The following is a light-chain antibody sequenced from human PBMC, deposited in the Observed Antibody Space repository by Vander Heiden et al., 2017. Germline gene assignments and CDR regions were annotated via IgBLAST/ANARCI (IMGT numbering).Light chain of an antibody. CDR1: QSLVDSDGNCY. CDR3: MQATHWPLT. V-gene: IGKV2-30*01. J-gene: IGKJ4*01. Sequence: DVAKTPFPLPLPFILGQPAPISCTSIQSLVDSDGNCYLKWFQHRPGQSPRRLIYEVSNRDSCVPDRFSGSGSGTDCRLKVSSLEPENVTMYYDMQATHWPLTFGGGTKVEIK. CDR2: EVS.